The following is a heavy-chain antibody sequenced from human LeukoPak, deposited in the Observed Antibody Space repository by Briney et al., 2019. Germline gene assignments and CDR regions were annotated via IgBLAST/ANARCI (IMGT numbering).Heavy chain of an antibody. Sequence: SETLSLTCTVSGGSISSYYWSWIRQPAGKGLEWIGRIYTSGSTNYNPSLKGRVTMSVDTSKNQFSLKLSSVTAADTAVYYCARSPQGTATTANWLDPWGQGTLVTVSS. CDR3: ARSPQGTATTANWLDP. V-gene: IGHV4-4*07. D-gene: IGHD4-17*01. CDR2: IYTSGST. CDR1: GGSISSYY. J-gene: IGHJ5*02.